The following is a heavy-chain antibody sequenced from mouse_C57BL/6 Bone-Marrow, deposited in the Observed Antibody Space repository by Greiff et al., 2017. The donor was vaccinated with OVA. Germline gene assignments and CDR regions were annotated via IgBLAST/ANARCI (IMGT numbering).Heavy chain of an antibody. CDR3: AREGDSYAMDY. CDR2: ISSGSSTI. V-gene: IGHV5-17*01. Sequence: DVQLVASWGGLVKPGGSLKLSCAASGFTFSDYGMHWVRQAPEKGLEWVAYISSGSSTIYYADTVKGRFPISRDNAKNTLFLQMTSLRSEDTAMYYCAREGDSYAMDYWGQGTSVTVSS. CDR1: GFTFSDYG. J-gene: IGHJ4*01.